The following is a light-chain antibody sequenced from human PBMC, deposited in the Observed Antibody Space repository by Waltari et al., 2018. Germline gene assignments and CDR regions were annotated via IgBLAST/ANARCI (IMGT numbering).Light chain of an antibody. CDR1: TPDVGSYNL. V-gene: IGLV2-23*02. J-gene: IGLJ2*01. CDR2: EVS. Sequence: QSALTQPASVSGSPGQSITISCTGTTPDVGSYNLVSWYQQHPGKAPKLMTYEVSKRPSGVSNRFSGSKSGNTASLTISGLQAEDEADYYCCSYAGSRVFGGGTKLTVL. CDR3: CSYAGSRV.